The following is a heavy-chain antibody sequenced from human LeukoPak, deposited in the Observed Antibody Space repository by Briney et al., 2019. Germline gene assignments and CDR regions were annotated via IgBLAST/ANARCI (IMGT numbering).Heavy chain of an antibody. Sequence: SETLSLTCTVSGSSISSYYWSWIRQPPGKGLEWIGYIYYSGSTNCNPSLKSRVTISVDTSKNQFSLKLSSVTAADTAVYYCARVSSSSDFDYWGQGTLVTVSS. CDR1: GSSISSYY. V-gene: IGHV4-59*01. CDR2: IYYSGST. CDR3: ARVSSSSDFDY. J-gene: IGHJ4*02. D-gene: IGHD6-6*01.